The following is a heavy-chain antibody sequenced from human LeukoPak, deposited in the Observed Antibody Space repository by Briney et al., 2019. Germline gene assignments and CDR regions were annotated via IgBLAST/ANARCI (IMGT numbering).Heavy chain of an antibody. Sequence: PGGSLRLSCAASGFTFRDYYMSWIRQAPGKGLEWVSYISTSGSTIYYVDSVKGRFTISGDNAKNSLYLQMNSLRAEDTAVYYCARDSCTDDVCFDYWGQGTLVTVSS. CDR1: GFTFRDYY. CDR3: ARDSCTDDVCFDY. J-gene: IGHJ4*02. V-gene: IGHV3-11*04. CDR2: ISTSGSTI. D-gene: IGHD2-8*01.